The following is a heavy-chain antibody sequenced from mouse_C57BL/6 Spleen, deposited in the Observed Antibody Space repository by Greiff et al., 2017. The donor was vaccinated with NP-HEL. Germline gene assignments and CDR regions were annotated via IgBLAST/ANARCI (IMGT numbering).Heavy chain of an antibody. CDR2: INPSYGGT. Sequence: VQLQQPGTELVKPGASVKLSCKASGYTFTSYWMHWVKQRPGQGLEWIGNINPSYGGTNYNEKFKSKATLTVDKSSSTAYMQLSSLTSEDSAFYYCARSSSEGDWYFDVWGTGTTVTVSS. J-gene: IGHJ1*03. CDR3: ARSSSEGDWYFDV. V-gene: IGHV1-53*01. CDR1: GYTFTSYW. D-gene: IGHD1-1*01.